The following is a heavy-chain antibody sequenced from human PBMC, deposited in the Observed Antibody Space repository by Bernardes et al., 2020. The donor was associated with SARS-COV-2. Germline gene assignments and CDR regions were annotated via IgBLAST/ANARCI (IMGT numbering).Heavy chain of an antibody. D-gene: IGHD2-2*01. CDR1: GFTFTSYA. J-gene: IGHJ3*02. CDR3: ARRYCSSTSCYAFDI. CDR2: ISGGGRGK. V-gene: IGHV3-23*01. Sequence: GGSLRLSCAASGFTFTSYAMNWVRQAPGTGLEWVSNISGGGRGKNYADSVKGRFTISRDNSKNALFLQMNSLRTEDTALYYCARRYCSSTSCYAFDIWGHGTMVTDSS.